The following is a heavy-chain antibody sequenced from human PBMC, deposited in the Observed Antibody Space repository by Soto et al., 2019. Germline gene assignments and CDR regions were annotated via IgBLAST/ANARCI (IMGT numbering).Heavy chain of an antibody. Sequence: QVQLVQSGAEVKKPGASVTVSCRSSGDTFNDYYIHWVRQAPGQGLEWMGWINPNSGVTQYAQKFQGWVSTTRDTSIRTVYMQLSRLRSDDTAVYYWARESGGATATLDYYYCYMDVWGTGTTVTVSS. CDR2: INPNSGVT. D-gene: IGHD1-26*01. J-gene: IGHJ6*03. V-gene: IGHV1-2*04. CDR3: ARESGGATATLDYYYCYMDV. CDR1: GDTFNDYY.